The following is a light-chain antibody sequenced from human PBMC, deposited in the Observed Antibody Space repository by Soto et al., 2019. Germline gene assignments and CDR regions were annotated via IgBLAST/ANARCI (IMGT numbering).Light chain of an antibody. J-gene: IGKJ1*01. CDR3: LQTYDLPGT. CDR1: LNIGDS. Sequence: DIQMTQSPSSLSASVGDRVTITCRASLNIGDSLSWFQQKAGKPPTQLIYGASALQSGVPVRFSVSASGTNFTLTIRIMQLEEFATNYCLQTYDLPGTFGQGTKVEFK. V-gene: IGKV1-39*01. CDR2: GAS.